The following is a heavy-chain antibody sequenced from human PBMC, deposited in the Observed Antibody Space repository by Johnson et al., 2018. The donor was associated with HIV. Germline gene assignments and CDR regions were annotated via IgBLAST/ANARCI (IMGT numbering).Heavy chain of an antibody. D-gene: IGHD3-16*01. Sequence: VQLVESGGGVVQPGRSLRLSCAASGFTFSSYAMHWVRQAPGKGLEWVAVISFDGTEQHSGDSVRGRFTISRDHSKNTLSLQMNSLTTEDTAIYYRARGSLIDYSFPEWGQGTMVLVSS. CDR2: ISFDGTEQ. CDR3: ARGSLIDYSFPE. CDR1: GFTFSSYA. J-gene: IGHJ3*01. V-gene: IGHV3-30*04.